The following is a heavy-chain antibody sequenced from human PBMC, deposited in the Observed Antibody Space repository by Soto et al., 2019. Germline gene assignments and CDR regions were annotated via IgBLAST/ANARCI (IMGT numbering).Heavy chain of an antibody. Sequence: GGSLRLSCSASGFTFSSYAMHWVRQAPGKGLEYVSAISSNGGSTYYADSVKGRCTISRDNSKHTLYLQMSSLRAEDTAVDYCVKDRVAVAGTDYWGQGTLVTVSS. D-gene: IGHD6-19*01. CDR3: VKDRVAVAGTDY. J-gene: IGHJ4*02. V-gene: IGHV3-64D*09. CDR1: GFTFSSYA. CDR2: ISSNGGST.